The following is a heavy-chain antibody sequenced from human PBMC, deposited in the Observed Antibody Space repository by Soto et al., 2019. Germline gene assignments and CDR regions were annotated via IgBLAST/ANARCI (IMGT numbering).Heavy chain of an antibody. Sequence: QVQLVQSGAEVKKSGASVKISCKASGHSFTGYYIHWVRQAPGQGFEWMGEISPNSGGTKYAQKFQGRVTMTRDTSITTVYMDLSNLSPDDTAVYYCGKGRSGDVGVFYWGQGTLVTVYS. CDR3: GKGRSGDVGVFY. D-gene: IGHD1-26*01. V-gene: IGHV1-2*02. CDR2: ISPNSGGT. J-gene: IGHJ4*02. CDR1: GHSFTGYY.